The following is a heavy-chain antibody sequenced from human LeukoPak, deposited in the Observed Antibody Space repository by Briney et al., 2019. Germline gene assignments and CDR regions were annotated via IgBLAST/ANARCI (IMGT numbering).Heavy chain of an antibody. V-gene: IGHV1-69*04. Sequence: SVKVSCKAPGGTFSSYAISWVRQAPGQGLEWMGRIIPILGIANYAQKFQGRVTITADKSTSTAYMELSSLRSEDTAVYYCARDQTAAQPYYYGMDVWGQGTTVTVSS. CDR1: GGTFSSYA. CDR2: IIPILGIA. D-gene: IGHD6-13*01. CDR3: ARDQTAAQPYYYGMDV. J-gene: IGHJ6*02.